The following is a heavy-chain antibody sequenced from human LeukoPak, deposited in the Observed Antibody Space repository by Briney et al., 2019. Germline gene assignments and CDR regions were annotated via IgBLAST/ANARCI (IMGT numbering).Heavy chain of an antibody. J-gene: IGHJ4*02. D-gene: IGHD2-2*01. Sequence: ASVKVSCKASGGTFSSYAISWVRQAPGQGLEWMGRINPNSGDTNYTQKFQGRVAMTRDTSISTAFMELTRLRSDDTAVYYCARDYCSSTSCLFDYWGQGTLVTVSS. CDR2: INPNSGDT. CDR1: GGTFSSYA. V-gene: IGHV1-2*06. CDR3: ARDYCSSTSCLFDY.